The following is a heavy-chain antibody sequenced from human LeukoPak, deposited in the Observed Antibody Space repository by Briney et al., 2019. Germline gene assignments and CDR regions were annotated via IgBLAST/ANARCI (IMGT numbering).Heavy chain of an antibody. CDR1: GGSISSSNW. CDR3: ARVNINNWHSCDY. J-gene: IGHJ4*02. D-gene: IGHD1-1*01. Sequence: ASETLSLTCADSGGSISSSNWWGWVRQPPGKGLEWIGEIYHSGSPNYNPSLKSRVTISVDKSRNHFSLNLSSVTAADTAVYYCARVNINNWHSCDYWGQGTLVTVSS. CDR2: IYHSGSP. V-gene: IGHV4-4*02.